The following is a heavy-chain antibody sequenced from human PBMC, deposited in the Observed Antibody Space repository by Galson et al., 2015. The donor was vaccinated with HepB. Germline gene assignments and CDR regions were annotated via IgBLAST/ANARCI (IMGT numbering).Heavy chain of an antibody. CDR1: GFTVSSNY. Sequence: SLRLSCAASGFTVSSNYMSWVRQAPGKGLEWVSVIYSGGSTYYADSVKGRFTISRDNSKNTLYLQMNSLRAEDTAVYYCARATFTGFFDYWGQGTLVTVSS. V-gene: IGHV3-53*01. CDR3: ARATFTGFFDY. D-gene: IGHD4-11*01. J-gene: IGHJ4*02. CDR2: IYSGGST.